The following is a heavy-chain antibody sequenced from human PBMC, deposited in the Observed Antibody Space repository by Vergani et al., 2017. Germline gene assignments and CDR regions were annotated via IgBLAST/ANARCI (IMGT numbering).Heavy chain of an antibody. CDR1: GFTFSDYY. CDR3: ARLGLTASRREAPVFDY. J-gene: IGHJ4*02. V-gene: IGHV3-11*04. CDR2: ISSSGSTI. Sequence: QVQLVESGGGLVKPGGSLRLSCAASGFTFSDYYMSWIRQAPGQGLEWVSYISSSGSTIYYADSVKGRFNISRDNAKNSLYLQMNSLRAEDTAVYFCARLGLTASRREAPVFDYWGQGTLVTVSS. D-gene: IGHD6-13*01.